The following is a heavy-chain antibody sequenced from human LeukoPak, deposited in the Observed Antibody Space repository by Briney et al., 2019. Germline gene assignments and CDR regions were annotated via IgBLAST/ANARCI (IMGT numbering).Heavy chain of an antibody. Sequence: PSETLSLTCTVSGGSISSGVYYWSWIRQPPGKGLEWIGYIYYSGNTNYSPSLKSRVTTSVDTSKNQFSLKLSSVTAADTAVYYCARGGSRDGYNRPLDYWGQGTLVTVSS. V-gene: IGHV4-61*08. CDR2: IYYSGNT. D-gene: IGHD5-24*01. CDR1: GGSISSGVYY. J-gene: IGHJ4*02. CDR3: ARGGSRDGYNRPLDY.